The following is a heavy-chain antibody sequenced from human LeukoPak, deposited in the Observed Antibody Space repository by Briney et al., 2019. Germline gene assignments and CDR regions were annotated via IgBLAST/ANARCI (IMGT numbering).Heavy chain of an antibody. J-gene: IGHJ5*02. CDR1: GGTFSSYA. D-gene: IGHD3-10*01. V-gene: IGHV1-69*13. CDR3: AYMVRGANGWFDP. Sequence: SVKVSCTASGGTFSSYAISWVRQAPGQGLEWMGGIIPIFGTANYAQKFQGRVTITADESTSTAYMELSSLRSEDTAVYYCAYMVRGANGWFDPWGQGTLVTVSS. CDR2: IIPIFGTA.